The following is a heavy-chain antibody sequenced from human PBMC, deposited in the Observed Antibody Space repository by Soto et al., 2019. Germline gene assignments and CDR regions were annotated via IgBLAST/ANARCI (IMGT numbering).Heavy chain of an antibody. V-gene: IGHV4-59*01. Sequence: PSETLSLTCTVSGGSISSYYWSWIRQPPGKGLEWIGYIYYSGSTNHNPSLKSRVTISVDTSKNQFSLKLSSVTAADTAVYYCARSNYDFWSGYQYYFDYWGQGTLVTVSS. D-gene: IGHD3-3*01. CDR1: GGSISSYY. CDR2: IYYSGST. J-gene: IGHJ4*02. CDR3: ARSNYDFWSGYQYYFDY.